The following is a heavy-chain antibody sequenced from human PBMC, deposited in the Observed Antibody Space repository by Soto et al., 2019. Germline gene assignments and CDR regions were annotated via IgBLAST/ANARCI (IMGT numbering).Heavy chain of an antibody. CDR3: ARSSGGVFGIIIEGTNWFAP. J-gene: IGHJ5*02. CDR2: IIPIFGTA. Sequence: ASVKVSCKASGGTFSSYAISWVRQAPGQGLEWMGGIIPIFGTANYAQKFQGRVTITADESTSTVYMELRGLTSEDTAVYYCARSSGGVFGIIIEGTNWFAPWGQGIPVTVSS. CDR1: GGTFSSYA. V-gene: IGHV1-69*13. D-gene: IGHD3-16*01.